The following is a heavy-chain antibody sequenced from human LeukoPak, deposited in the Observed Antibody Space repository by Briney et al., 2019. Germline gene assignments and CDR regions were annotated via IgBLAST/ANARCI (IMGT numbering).Heavy chain of an antibody. CDR2: INAGNGNT. CDR1: GYTFTSYA. CDR3: ASAYYYDSSGYSPAYFQH. J-gene: IGHJ1*01. D-gene: IGHD3-22*01. V-gene: IGHV1-3*01. Sequence: ASVKVSCKASGYTFTSYAMHWVRQAPGQRLEWMGWINAGNGNTKYSQKFQGRVTITRDTSASTAYMELSSLRSEDTAVYYCASAYYYDSSGYSPAYFQHWGQGTLVTVSS.